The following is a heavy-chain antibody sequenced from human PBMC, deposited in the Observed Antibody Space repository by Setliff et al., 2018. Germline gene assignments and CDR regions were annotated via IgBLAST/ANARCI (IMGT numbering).Heavy chain of an antibody. CDR2: IYSSGNT. D-gene: IGHD2-2*01. J-gene: IGHJ5*02. CDR1: GDSIRSSRYY. CDR3: ARKYQRGKAPVVDP. V-gene: IGHV4-39*07. Sequence: SETLSLTCTVSGDSIRSSRYYWGWIRQPPGKGLEWIGSIYSSGNTYYNPSLKRRVTISVDTSKSQFSLNLRSVTAADTAVYYCARKYQRGKAPVVDPWGQGTLVTVSS.